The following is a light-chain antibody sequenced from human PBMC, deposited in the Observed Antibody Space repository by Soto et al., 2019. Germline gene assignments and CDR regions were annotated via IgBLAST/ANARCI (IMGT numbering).Light chain of an antibody. V-gene: IGKV3-20*01. Sequence: EVVLTQSPGTLSLSPGEGATLSCRASQSVRGNSLAWYQQKPGQAPRLLIYSVSSRATGIPDRFSGSGSGTDFTLTISRLEPDDFAVYYCQQYGALPVTFGPGITVYIK. CDR2: SVS. CDR1: QSVRGNS. J-gene: IGKJ3*01. CDR3: QQYGALPVT.